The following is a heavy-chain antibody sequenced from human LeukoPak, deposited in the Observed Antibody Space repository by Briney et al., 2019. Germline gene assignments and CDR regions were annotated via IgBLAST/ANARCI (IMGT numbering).Heavy chain of an antibody. J-gene: IGHJ5*02. V-gene: IGHV4-39*01. CDR2: IYYSGST. CDR1: GGSISSGSYY. Sequence: SETLSLTCSVSGGSISSGSYYWGWIRQPPGKGLEWIGSIYYSGSTYYNPSLKSRVTISIDTSKNQFSLKLSSVTAADTAVYYCARRGLGNHYYHSNKVWWFDPWGQGTLVTVSS. D-gene: IGHD3-22*01. CDR3: ARRGLGNHYYHSNKVWWFDP.